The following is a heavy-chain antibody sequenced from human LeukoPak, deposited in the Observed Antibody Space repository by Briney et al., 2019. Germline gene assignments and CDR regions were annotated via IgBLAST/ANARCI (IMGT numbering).Heavy chain of an antibody. CDR2: IYSGGST. CDR1: GFTVSSNY. CDR3: ARGSGRSGWYVGYFDY. Sequence: GGSLRLSCAASGFTVSSNYMSWVRQAPGKGLEWVSVIYSGGSTYYADSVKGRFTISRDNPKNTLYLQMNSLRAEDTAVYYCARGSGRSGWYVGYFDYWGQGTLVTVSS. J-gene: IGHJ4*02. D-gene: IGHD6-19*01. V-gene: IGHV3-53*01.